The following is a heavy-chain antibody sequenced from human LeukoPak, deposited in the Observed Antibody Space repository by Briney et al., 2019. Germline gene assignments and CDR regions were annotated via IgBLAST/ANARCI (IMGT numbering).Heavy chain of an antibody. Sequence: SSETLSLTCAVYGGSFSGYYWSWIRQPPGKGLEWIGEINHSGSTNYNPSLKSRVTISVDTSKNQFSLKLSSVTAADTAVYYCARVRRDYVWGSYRYHYFDYWGQGTLVTVSS. D-gene: IGHD3-16*02. CDR1: GGSFSGYY. CDR3: ARVRRDYVWGSYRYHYFDY. V-gene: IGHV4-34*09. CDR2: INHSGST. J-gene: IGHJ4*02.